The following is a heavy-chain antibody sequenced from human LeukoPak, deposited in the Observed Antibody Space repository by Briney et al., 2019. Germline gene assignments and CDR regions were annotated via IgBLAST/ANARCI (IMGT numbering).Heavy chain of an antibody. Sequence: GGSLRLSCAASGFTFSSYVMHWVRQAPGKGLEWVAIISYDGSNEYYADSVKGRFTISRDNSKNTLYLQMNSLRAEDTAVYYCAREEAYGSGSYYDYWGQGTLVTVSS. CDR3: AREEAYGSGSYYDY. V-gene: IGHV3-30*14. CDR1: GFTFSSYV. CDR2: ISYDGSNE. D-gene: IGHD3-10*01. J-gene: IGHJ4*02.